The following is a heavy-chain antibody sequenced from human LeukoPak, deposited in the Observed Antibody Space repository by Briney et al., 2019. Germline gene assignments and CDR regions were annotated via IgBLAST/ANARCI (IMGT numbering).Heavy chain of an antibody. Sequence: GGSMRLSCTASGFTFGDYAMSWVRQAPGKGLEWVGFIRSKAYGGTTEYAASVKGRFTISRDDSKSIGYLQMNSLKTEDTAVYYCTRVWNSGSFDYWGQGTLVTVSS. CDR1: GFTFGDYA. CDR3: TRVWNSGSFDY. CDR2: IRSKAYGGTT. D-gene: IGHD1-26*01. V-gene: IGHV3-49*04. J-gene: IGHJ4*02.